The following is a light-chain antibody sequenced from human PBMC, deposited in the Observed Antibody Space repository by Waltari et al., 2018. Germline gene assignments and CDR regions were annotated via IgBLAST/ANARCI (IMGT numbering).Light chain of an antibody. CDR1: QSVGSK. CDR2: GAA. V-gene: IGKV3-15*01. CDR3: QQYKSWPPVT. Sequence: EIVMTQSPATLSVSPGERATLSCRASQSVGSKLAWYQQKPGQAPRFLIDGAATRATGIPARFSGSGSGTEFTLTISSLQSEDFAVYYCQQYKSWPPVTFGGGTKVEIK. J-gene: IGKJ4*01.